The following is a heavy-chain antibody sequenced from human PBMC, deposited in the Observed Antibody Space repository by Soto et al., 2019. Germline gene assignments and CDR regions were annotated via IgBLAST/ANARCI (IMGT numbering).Heavy chain of an antibody. CDR3: ARAYGARFDI. D-gene: IGHD4-17*01. V-gene: IGHV5-51*01. J-gene: IGHJ3*02. CDR1: GYIFSTNW. Sequence: GESLKISCKGSGYIFSTNWIAWVRQMPGKGLEWMGIIYPADSDTRYSPSFRGQVTFLADKSISTAYLQWSNLKASDTAMYYCARAYGARFDIWGQGTMVTVSS. CDR2: IYPADSDT.